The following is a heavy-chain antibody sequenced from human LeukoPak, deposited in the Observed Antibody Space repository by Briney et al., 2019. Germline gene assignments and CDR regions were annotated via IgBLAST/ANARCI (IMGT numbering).Heavy chain of an antibody. V-gene: IGHV4-61*08. D-gene: IGHD6-19*01. CDR3: ARVEVGYSSGWYNWFDP. CDR1: GDSITRGDYY. J-gene: IGHJ5*02. CDR2: IYYSGST. Sequence: SETLSLTCTVSGDSITRGDYYWTWIRQPPGKGLEWIGYIYYSGSTNYNPSLKSRVTISVDTSKNQFSLKLSSVTAADTAVYYCARVEVGYSSGWYNWFDPWGQGTLVTVSS.